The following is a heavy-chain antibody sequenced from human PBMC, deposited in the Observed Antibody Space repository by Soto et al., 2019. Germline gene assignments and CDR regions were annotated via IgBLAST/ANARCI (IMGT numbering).Heavy chain of an antibody. Sequence: QVQLVQSGGEVKKPGASVKVSCKASGYTFTDNGITWVRQAPGQGLEWMGWINVYTGNTDYAQKLHGRVTMTTDTSTSTAYMELVSLISDDTAVYYCARAIGGSEYSNINYWGEGTLVTVSS. CDR1: GYTFTDNG. CDR2: INVYTGNT. V-gene: IGHV1-18*01. CDR3: ARAIGGSEYSNINY. J-gene: IGHJ4*02. D-gene: IGHD5-18*01.